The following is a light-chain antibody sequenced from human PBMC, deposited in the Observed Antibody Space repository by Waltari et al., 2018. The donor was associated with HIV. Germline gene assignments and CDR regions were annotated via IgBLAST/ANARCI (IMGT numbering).Light chain of an antibody. CDR1: QDISNY. V-gene: IGKV1-33*01. CDR3: QEYDNLRRGFT. Sequence: DIQLTQSPSSLSASVGDRITITCQATQDISNYLNWLQQKPGQAPELVIYDVSNLETGVPSRFSGSGSGTHFTFTITRLQPEDIGIFYCQEYDNLRRGFTFGPGT. J-gene: IGKJ3*01. CDR2: DVS.